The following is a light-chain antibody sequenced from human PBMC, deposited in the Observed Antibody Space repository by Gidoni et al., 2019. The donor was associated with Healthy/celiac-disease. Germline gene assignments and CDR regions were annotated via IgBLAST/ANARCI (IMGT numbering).Light chain of an antibody. CDR2: GAS. J-gene: IGKJ4*01. CDR3: QQYGSSPPQLT. Sequence: EIVLTQSPGTLSWSPGERATLSCRASQSVSSSYLAWYQQKPGQAPRLLIYGASSRATGIPDRFSGSGSGTDFTLTISRLEPEDFAVYYCQQYGSSPPQLTFGGGTKVEIK. CDR1: QSVSSSY. V-gene: IGKV3-20*01.